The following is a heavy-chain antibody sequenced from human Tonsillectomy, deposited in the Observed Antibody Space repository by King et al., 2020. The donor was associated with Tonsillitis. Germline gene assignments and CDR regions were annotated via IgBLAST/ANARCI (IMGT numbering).Heavy chain of an antibody. Sequence: VQLVESGGGVVQPGRSLRLSCVASGFTFSSYGMHWVRQAPGKGLEGGAVIWYDGSNQYYADSVRGRFTISRDNSKNTLYLQMNSLRAEETAVYYCASGSSGYSSSWYPPGDAFAIWGQGTMVTVSS. CDR2: IWYDGSNQ. CDR3: ASGSSGYSSSWYPPGDAFAI. J-gene: IGHJ3*02. D-gene: IGHD6-13*01. V-gene: IGHV3-33*08. CDR1: GFTFSSYG.